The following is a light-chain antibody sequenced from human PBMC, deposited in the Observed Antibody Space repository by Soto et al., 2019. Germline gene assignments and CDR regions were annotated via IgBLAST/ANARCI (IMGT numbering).Light chain of an antibody. V-gene: IGLV4-69*01. Sequence: QPVLTQPPSASASLGASVKLTCTLSSGHSTYAIAWHQQQPEKGPRYLMKLNSDGSHSKGDGIPDRFSGSSSGAERYLTISSLQSEDEADYYCQTWATGIRVFGGGTKLTVL. CDR1: SGHSTYA. J-gene: IGLJ2*01. CDR2: LNSDGSH. CDR3: QTWATGIRV.